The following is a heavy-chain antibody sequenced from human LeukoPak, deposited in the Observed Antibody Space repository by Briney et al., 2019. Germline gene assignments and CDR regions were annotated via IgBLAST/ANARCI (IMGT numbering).Heavy chain of an antibody. CDR1: GASVSSSH. D-gene: IGHD5-24*01. V-gene: IGHV4-59*02. CDR2: LSYTGKT. J-gene: IGHJ4*02. Sequence: PSETLSLTCLVSGASVSSSHWNWIRQLPGKGLEWIGGLSYTGKTDYNPSLTSRVTISLDTSKNQVSLKLKSLTAADTAVYYCSEGYFEPFDHWGQGISVTVSS. CDR3: SEGYFEPFDH.